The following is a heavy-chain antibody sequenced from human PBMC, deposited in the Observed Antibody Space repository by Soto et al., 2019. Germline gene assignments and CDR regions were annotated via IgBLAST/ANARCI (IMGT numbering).Heavy chain of an antibody. CDR1: GGSISSSSYY. V-gene: IGHV4-39*01. Sequence: QLQLQESGPGLVKPSETLSLTCTVSGGSISSSSYYWGWIRQAPGKGLEWIGSIYYSGSTYYNPSLKSRVTLAVDTSKNPSSLKLSSVTAGDTAVYYCATLWGQDWGQGPLVTVSS. J-gene: IGHJ4*02. D-gene: IGHD3-10*01. CDR3: ATLWGQD. CDR2: IYYSGST.